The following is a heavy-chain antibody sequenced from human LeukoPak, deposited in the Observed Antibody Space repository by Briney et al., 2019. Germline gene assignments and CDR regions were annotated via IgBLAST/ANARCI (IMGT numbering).Heavy chain of an antibody. Sequence: PGRSLRLSCAAAGFTFSSYGMRWVRQAPGRWLEWVAVISYDVSNKYYADSVKGRFTISRDNSKTPLYMQMTSLRAEDTPVYCCANARVLVKALVGYFANWGQGTLVTVSS. CDR3: ANARVLVKALVGYFAN. CDR2: ISYDVSNK. CDR1: GFTFSSYG. D-gene: IGHD2-21*01. V-gene: IGHV3-30*18. J-gene: IGHJ4*02.